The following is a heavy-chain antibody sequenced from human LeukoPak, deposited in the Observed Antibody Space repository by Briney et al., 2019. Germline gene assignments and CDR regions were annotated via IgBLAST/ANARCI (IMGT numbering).Heavy chain of an antibody. D-gene: IGHD5-18*01. V-gene: IGHV3-23*01. CDR3: VRGYSYGWFDP. CDR2: ISGSGGST. J-gene: IGHJ5*02. CDR1: GFTFSSYA. Sequence: GGSLRLSCAASGFTFSSYAMSWVRQAPGKGLGWASTISGSGGSTHYADSVKGRFTISRDNSKNTLYLQMNSLRADDTAVYYCVRGYSYGWFDPWGQGTLVTVSS.